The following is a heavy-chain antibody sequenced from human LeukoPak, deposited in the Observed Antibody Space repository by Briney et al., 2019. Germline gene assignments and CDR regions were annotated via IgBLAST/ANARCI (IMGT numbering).Heavy chain of an antibody. CDR1: GFTFSSYA. J-gene: IGHJ4*02. Sequence: GRSLRLSCAASGFTFSSYAMHWVRQAPGKGLEWVSYISSSGSTIYYADSVKGRFTISRDNAKNSLYLQMNSLRAEDTAVYYCARDRSGYSGYAFFDYWGQGTLVTVSS. CDR3: ARDRSGYSGYAFFDY. D-gene: IGHD5-12*01. CDR2: ISSSGSTI. V-gene: IGHV3-48*03.